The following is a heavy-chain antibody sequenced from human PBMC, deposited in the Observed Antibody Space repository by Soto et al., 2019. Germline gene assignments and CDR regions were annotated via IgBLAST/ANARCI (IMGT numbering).Heavy chain of an antibody. J-gene: IGHJ6*02. Sequence: QVQLQQSGPGLVKPSQTLSLTCTVSGDSISSDYYHWTWLRQSTGQGLEWFGYIHHSGSILYNPSLKSRVTISVDTSKNQFSLHLTSVTAADTAVYFCAREDDGGDSLDVWGQGTTVTVSS. CDR3: AREDDGGDSLDV. D-gene: IGHD2-21*02. CDR1: GDSISSDYYH. CDR2: IHHSGSI. V-gene: IGHV4-30-4*08.